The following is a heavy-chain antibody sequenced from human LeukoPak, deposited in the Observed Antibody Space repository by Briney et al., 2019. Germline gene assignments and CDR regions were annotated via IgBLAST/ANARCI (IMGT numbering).Heavy chain of an antibody. CDR3: AKAYDFWSGYSPNAFDI. CDR2: ISGSGGST. V-gene: IGHV3-23*01. Sequence: GGSLRLSCAASGFTFSSFAMSWVRQAPGKGLEWVSTISGSGGSTYYADSVKGRFTISRDNSKNTLYLQMNSLRAEDTAVYYCAKAYDFWSGYSPNAFDIWGQGTMVTVSS. CDR1: GFTFSSFA. J-gene: IGHJ3*02. D-gene: IGHD3-3*01.